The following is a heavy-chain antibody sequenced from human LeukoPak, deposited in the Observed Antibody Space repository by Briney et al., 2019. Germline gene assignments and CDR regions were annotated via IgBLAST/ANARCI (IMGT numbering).Heavy chain of an antibody. J-gene: IGHJ1*01. D-gene: IGHD5-12*01. CDR2: ISAYNGNT. CDR3: ARDASGLVAAPEYFQH. Sequence: ASVKVSCKASGYTFTSYGISWVRQAPGQGLEWMGRISAYNGNTNYAQKLQGRVTMTTDTSTSTAYMELGSLRSDDTAVYYCARDASGLVAAPEYFQHWGQGTLVTVSS. V-gene: IGHV1-18*01. CDR1: GYTFTSYG.